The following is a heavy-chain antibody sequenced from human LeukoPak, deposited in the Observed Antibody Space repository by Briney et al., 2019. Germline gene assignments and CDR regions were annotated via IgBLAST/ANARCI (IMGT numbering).Heavy chain of an antibody. D-gene: IGHD2-2*01. CDR1: GFTFSSYW. CDR3: ARGGDIVVVPAAKSNWFDP. J-gene: IGHJ5*02. V-gene: IGHV3-7*01. Sequence: PGGSLRLSCAASGFTFSSYWMSWVRQAPGKGLEWVANIKQDGSEKYYVDSVKGRFTISRDNAKNSLYLQMNSLRAEDTAVYYCARGGDIVVVPAAKSNWFDPWGQGTLVTVSS. CDR2: IKQDGSEK.